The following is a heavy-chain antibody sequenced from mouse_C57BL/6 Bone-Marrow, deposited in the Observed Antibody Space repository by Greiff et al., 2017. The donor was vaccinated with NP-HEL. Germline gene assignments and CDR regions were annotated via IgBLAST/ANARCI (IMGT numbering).Heavy chain of an antibody. J-gene: IGHJ3*01. Sequence: EVHLVESGGDLVKPGGSLKLSCAASGFTFSSYGMSWVRQTPDKRLEWVATISSGGSYTYYPDSVKGRFTISRDNAKNTLYLQMSSLKSEDTAMYYCARIPTGTGGFAYWGQVTLVTVSA. CDR3: ARIPTGTGGFAY. CDR1: GFTFSSYG. CDR2: ISSGGSYT. V-gene: IGHV5-6*01. D-gene: IGHD4-1*02.